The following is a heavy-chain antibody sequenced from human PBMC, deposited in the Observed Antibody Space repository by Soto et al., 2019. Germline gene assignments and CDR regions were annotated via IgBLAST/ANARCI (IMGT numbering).Heavy chain of an antibody. CDR3: AKDLKNPRYRGAFDI. D-gene: IGHD2-2*02. V-gene: IGHV3-30-3*01. CDR1: GFTFSSYA. CDR2: ISYDGSNK. J-gene: IGHJ3*02. Sequence: GGSLRLSCAASGFTFSSYAMHWVRQAQGKGLEWVAVISYDGSNKYYADSVKGRFTISRDNSKNTLYLQMNSLRAEDTAVYYCAKDLKNPRYRGAFDIWGQGTMVTVSS.